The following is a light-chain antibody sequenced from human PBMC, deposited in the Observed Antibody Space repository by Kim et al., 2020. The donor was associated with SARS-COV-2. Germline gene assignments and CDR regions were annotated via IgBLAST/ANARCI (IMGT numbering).Light chain of an antibody. V-gene: IGKV3-20*01. CDR1: QSVSSRS. CDR3: QQNGYSPQT. Sequence: SPGERATPSCRARQSVSSRSLASYHHQPGQAPRLLIPDASSRATGIPDRFSGSGSGTDFTLTLSRLEPEDFAVYYCQQNGYSPQTFGQGTKVDI. J-gene: IGKJ1*01. CDR2: DAS.